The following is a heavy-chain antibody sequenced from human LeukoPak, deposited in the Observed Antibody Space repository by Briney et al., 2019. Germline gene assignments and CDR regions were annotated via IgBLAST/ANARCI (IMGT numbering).Heavy chain of an antibody. V-gene: IGHV1-2*02. CDR1: GYTFTGYY. Sequence: ASVKVSCKASGYTFTGYYMHWMRQAPGQGLEWMGWINPNSGGTNYAQKFQGRVTMTRDTSISTAYMELSRLRSDDTAVYYCAREISKYCSSTSCYTDYYYYMDVWGKGTTVTVSS. CDR2: INPNSGGT. CDR3: AREISKYCSSTSCYTDYYYYMDV. D-gene: IGHD2-2*02. J-gene: IGHJ6*03.